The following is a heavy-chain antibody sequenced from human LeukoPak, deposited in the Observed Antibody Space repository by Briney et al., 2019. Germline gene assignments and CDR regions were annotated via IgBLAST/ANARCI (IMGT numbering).Heavy chain of an antibody. CDR2: IIPILGIA. Sequence: SVKVSCKASGGTFSSYAISWVRQAPGQGLEWMGRIIPILGIANYAQKIQGRVTITADKSTSTAYMELSSLRSEDTAVYYCARGPRGYSYGASYYWGQGTLVTVSS. CDR3: ARGPRGYSYGASYY. D-gene: IGHD5-18*01. CDR1: GGTFSSYA. J-gene: IGHJ4*02. V-gene: IGHV1-69*04.